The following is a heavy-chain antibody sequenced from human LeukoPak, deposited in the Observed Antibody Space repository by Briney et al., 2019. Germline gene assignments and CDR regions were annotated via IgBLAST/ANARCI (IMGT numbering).Heavy chain of an antibody. D-gene: IGHD6-13*01. Sequence: PSETLSLTCTVSGGSISSYYWSWIRQPPGKGLERIGYIYYSGSTNYNPSLKSRVTISVDTSKNQFSLKLSSVTAADTAVYYCARDQQSIAAAGYAFDIWGQGTMVTVSS. CDR1: GGSISSYY. J-gene: IGHJ3*02. CDR3: ARDQQSIAAAGYAFDI. V-gene: IGHV4-59*01. CDR2: IYYSGST.